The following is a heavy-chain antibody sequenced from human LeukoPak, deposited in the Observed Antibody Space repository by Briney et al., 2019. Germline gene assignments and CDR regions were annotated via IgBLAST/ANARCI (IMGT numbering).Heavy chain of an antibody. CDR2: INHSGST. CDR1: GGSFSGYY. CDR3: AREALTVTPTFDY. V-gene: IGHV4-34*01. J-gene: IGHJ4*02. D-gene: IGHD4-17*01. Sequence: PSETLSLTCAVYGGSFSGYYWSWIRQPPRKGLEWIGEINHSGSTNYNPSLKSRVTISVDTSKNQFSLKLSSVTAADTAVYYCAREALTVTPTFDYWGQGTLVTVSS.